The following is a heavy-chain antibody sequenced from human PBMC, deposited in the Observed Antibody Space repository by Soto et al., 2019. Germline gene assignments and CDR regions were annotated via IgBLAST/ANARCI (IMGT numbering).Heavy chain of an antibody. Sequence: SQTLSLTCAISGDSVSSNSAAWNWIRQSPSRGLEWLGRTYYRSKWYNDYAVSVKSRITINPDTSKNQFSLQLNSVTPEDTAVYYCARDGKSGYDYYYYGMDVWGQGTTVTVSS. CDR2: TYYRSKWYN. CDR1: GDSVSSNSAA. J-gene: IGHJ6*02. V-gene: IGHV6-1*01. CDR3: ARDGKSGYDYYYYGMDV. D-gene: IGHD5-12*01.